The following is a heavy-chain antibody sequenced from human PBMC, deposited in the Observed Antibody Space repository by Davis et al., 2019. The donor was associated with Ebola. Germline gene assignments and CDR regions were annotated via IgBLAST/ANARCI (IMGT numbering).Heavy chain of an antibody. Sequence: ASSVKVSCKASGYTFTSYGISWVRQAPGQGLEWMGWISAYNGNTNYAQKLQGRVTMTTDTSTSTAYMELRSLRSDDTAVYYCARDLEGATGTTGWDIYYYYGMDVWGQGTTVTVSS. CDR2: ISAYNGNT. CDR1: GYTFTSYG. D-gene: IGHD1-7*01. J-gene: IGHJ6*02. V-gene: IGHV1-18*01. CDR3: ARDLEGATGTTGWDIYYYYGMDV.